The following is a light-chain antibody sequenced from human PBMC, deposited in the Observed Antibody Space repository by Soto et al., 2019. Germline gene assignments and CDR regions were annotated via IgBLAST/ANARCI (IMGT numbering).Light chain of an antibody. CDR1: QSVSTT. Sequence: IVMTQSPATLSFSPRKTASLSCRSSQSVSTTVAWYHQKPGQAPRLLVYGASNRATGIPDRFSGSGSGTDFTLTISRLEPEDFAVYYCQQYGSSPPYTFGQGTRLEI. CDR3: QQYGSSPPYT. V-gene: IGKV3-20*01. CDR2: GAS. J-gene: IGKJ5*01.